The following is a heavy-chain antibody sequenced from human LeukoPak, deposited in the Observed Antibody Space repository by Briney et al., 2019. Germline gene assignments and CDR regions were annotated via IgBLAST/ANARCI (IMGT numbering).Heavy chain of an antibody. CDR3: ARLDYFGSGLYYYMDV. CDR1: GYTFKGYQ. Sequence: SVKVSCKASGYTFKGYQIHWVRQAPGQGLEWMGGIIPFFGTANYAQKFQGRVTITADESTNTAYMELSSLRSEDTAVYYCARLDYFGSGLYYYMDVWGKGTTVTISS. D-gene: IGHD3-10*01. J-gene: IGHJ6*03. V-gene: IGHV1-69*13. CDR2: IIPFFGTA.